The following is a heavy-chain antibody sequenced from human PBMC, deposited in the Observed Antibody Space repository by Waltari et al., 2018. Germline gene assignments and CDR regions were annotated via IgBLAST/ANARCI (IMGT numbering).Heavy chain of an antibody. CDR3: ATYIGASIGTAAFDV. J-gene: IGHJ3*01. V-gene: IGHV4-39*01. CDR2: MSYTGTT. Sequence: QLQLQDSGHGLVKPSETLSPPCRVSAASITTNRHSWGWIRQPPGQGLEWIGTMSYTGTTYSSPSIKNRVTISRDTSKNQLSLKLGAVTSADTALYYCATYIGASIGTAAFDVWGQGTMVTVSS. D-gene: IGHD5-12*01. CDR1: AASITTNRHS.